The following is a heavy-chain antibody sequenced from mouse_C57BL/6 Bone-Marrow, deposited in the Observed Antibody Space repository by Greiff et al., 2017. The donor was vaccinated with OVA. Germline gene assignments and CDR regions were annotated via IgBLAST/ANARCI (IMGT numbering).Heavy chain of an antibody. CDR2: ISNGGGST. D-gene: IGHD1-1*01. J-gene: IGHJ1*03. CDR3: ARHWVHYYGSSEGYFDV. CDR1: GFTFSDYY. V-gene: IGHV5-12*01. Sequence: EVQLVESGGGLVQPGGSLKLSCAASGFTFSDYYMYWVRQTPEKRLEWVASISNGGGSTYYPDTVQGRFTISRDNAKNTLYLQMSRLKSEDTAMEYCARHWVHYYGSSEGYFDVWGTGTTVTVSA.